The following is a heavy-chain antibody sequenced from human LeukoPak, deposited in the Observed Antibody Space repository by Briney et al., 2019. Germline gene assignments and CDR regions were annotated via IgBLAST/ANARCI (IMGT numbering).Heavy chain of an antibody. V-gene: IGHV4-4*07. CDR3: ARRIVGTVVPAAIRRISPWNC. CDR1: GGSISSYY. D-gene: IGHD2-2*02. Sequence: SETLSLTCTVSGGSISSYYWSWIRQPAGKGLEWIGRIYTSGSTNYNPSLKSRVTMSVDTSKNQFSLKLSSVTAADTAVYYCARRIVGTVVPAAIRRISPWNCWGQGTLVTVSS. J-gene: IGHJ4*02. CDR2: IYTSGST.